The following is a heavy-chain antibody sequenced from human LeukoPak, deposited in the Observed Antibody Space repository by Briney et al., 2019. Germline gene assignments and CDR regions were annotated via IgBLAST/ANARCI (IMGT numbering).Heavy chain of an antibody. CDR1: GGSFSGYY. CDR3: ARDFSGFDP. V-gene: IGHV4-34*01. D-gene: IGHD2-15*01. Sequence: SETLSLTCAVYGGSFSGYYWSWIRQPPGKGLEWIGEINHSGSTNYNPSLKSRVTISVDTSKNQFSLKLSSVTAVDTAVYYCARDFSGFDPWGQGTLVTVSS. J-gene: IGHJ5*02. CDR2: INHSGST.